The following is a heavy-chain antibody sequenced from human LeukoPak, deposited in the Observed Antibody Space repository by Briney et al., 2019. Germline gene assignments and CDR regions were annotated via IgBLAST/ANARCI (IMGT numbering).Heavy chain of an antibody. CDR3: ARGRGIRAWFDP. Sequence: SETLSLTCTVSGGSNSSYYWSWIRQPPGKGLEWIGYIYYSGSTNYNPSLKSRVTISVDTSKNQFSLKLSSVTAADTAVYYCARGRGIRAWFDPWGQGTLVTVSS. CDR2: IYYSGST. J-gene: IGHJ5*02. CDR1: GGSNSSYY. V-gene: IGHV4-59*01. D-gene: IGHD3-10*01.